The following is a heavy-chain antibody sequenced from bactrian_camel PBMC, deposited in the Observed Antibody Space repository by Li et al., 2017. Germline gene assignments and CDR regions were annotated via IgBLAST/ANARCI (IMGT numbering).Heavy chain of an antibody. CDR2: IAMDGKS. D-gene: IGHD4*01. V-gene: IGHV3S53*01. CDR1: GVMTRLYC. Sequence: HVQLVESGGGSVQTGGSLRLSCAASGVMTRLYCMAWFRQSPGLEREEVARIAMDGKSRYADAVKGRFTFSKDTANNTLILQMNNLRPEDTAMYYCAAGRPGASCAVDYGTLRFTNYWGKGTQVTVS. J-gene: IGHJ7*01.